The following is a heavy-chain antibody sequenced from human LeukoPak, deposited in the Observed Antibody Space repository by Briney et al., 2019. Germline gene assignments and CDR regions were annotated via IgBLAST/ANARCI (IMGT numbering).Heavy chain of an antibody. D-gene: IGHD3-16*02. CDR1: GFTFRDHG. CDR2: ISSSSGSI. CDR3: ARDRSDYDYVCGSYRSLHY. J-gene: IGHJ4*02. V-gene: IGHV3-48*01. Sequence: GGSLRLSCAASGFTFRDHGMNWVRQAPGKGLEWISYISSSSGSIYFADSVKGRFTISRDNAENSLYLQMNSLRAEDTAVYYCARDRSDYDYVCGSYRSLHYWGQGTLVTVSS.